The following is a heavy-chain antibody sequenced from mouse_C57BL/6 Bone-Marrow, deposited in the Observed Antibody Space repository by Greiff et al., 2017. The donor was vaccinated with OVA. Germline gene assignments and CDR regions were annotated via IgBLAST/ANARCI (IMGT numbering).Heavy chain of an antibody. V-gene: IGHV1-12*01. Sequence: QVQLQQSGAELVRPGASVKMSCKASGYTFTSYNMHWVKQTPRQGLEWIGAIYPCNGDTNYNQKFKGKATLTVDKSSSPAYMQLSSLTSEDSAVYFFAREWLLHYYAMDYWGQGTSVTVSS. J-gene: IGHJ4*01. CDR2: IYPCNGDT. CDR1: GYTFTSYN. D-gene: IGHD2-3*01. CDR3: AREWLLHYYAMDY.